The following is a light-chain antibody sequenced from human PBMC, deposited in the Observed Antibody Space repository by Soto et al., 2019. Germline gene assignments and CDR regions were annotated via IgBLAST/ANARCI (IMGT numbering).Light chain of an antibody. CDR3: QQYFISLWA. CDR1: QSGGSNS. V-gene: IGKV3-20*01. CDR2: GAS. J-gene: IGKJ1*01. Sequence: EILLTQSPGTLPFSPGERATLYCRASQSGGSNSLPWYQHTPGRAPRLLVYGASRRALGIPDRFSGNGSGTDFTHTISRLESEDVAVYYWQQYFISLWAFGLGTKVDIK.